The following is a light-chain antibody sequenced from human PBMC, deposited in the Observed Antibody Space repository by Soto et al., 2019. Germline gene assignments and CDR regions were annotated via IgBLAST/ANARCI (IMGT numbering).Light chain of an antibody. Sequence: DMVSTHSQGTLSVSPVERATLSCRASQSVSSNLAWYQQKPGQAPRLLIYDASNRATGIPARFSGSGSGTDFTLTISSLEPEDFAVYYCQQRTNWITFGGGTKVAIK. J-gene: IGKJ4*01. CDR1: QSVSSN. CDR2: DAS. CDR3: QQRTNWIT. V-gene: IGKV3-11*01.